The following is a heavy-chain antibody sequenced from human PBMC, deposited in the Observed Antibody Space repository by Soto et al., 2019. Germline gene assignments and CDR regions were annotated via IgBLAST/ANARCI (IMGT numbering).Heavy chain of an antibody. CDR3: SSSHIAAALSVRAV. V-gene: IGHV1-3*01. CDR1: GYTFTRYA. D-gene: IGHD6-13*01. CDR2: INAGNGNT. J-gene: IGHJ6*02. Sequence: ASVKVSCKASGYTFTRYAMHWVRQAPGQRLEWMGWINAGNGNTKYSQKFQGRVTITRDTSASTAYMELSSLRSEDTAVYYYSSSHIAAALSVRAVGGQGTTVPVS.